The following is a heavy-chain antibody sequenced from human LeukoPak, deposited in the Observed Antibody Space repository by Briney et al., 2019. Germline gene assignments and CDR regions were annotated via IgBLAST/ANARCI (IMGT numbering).Heavy chain of an antibody. V-gene: IGHV4-59*01. CDR1: VGSLSNYY. CDR3: ARPNRLGRLDAFDI. Sequence: PSETLSLTCPVSVGSLSNYYWNWIRQPPGRGLEWIGYVSYSGCTNYNPSLKSRVTISLYTSKNQFSLILNSVTAADTAVYYCARPNRLGRLDAFDIWGQGTMVTVSS. D-gene: IGHD1-26*01. J-gene: IGHJ3*02. CDR2: VSYSGCT.